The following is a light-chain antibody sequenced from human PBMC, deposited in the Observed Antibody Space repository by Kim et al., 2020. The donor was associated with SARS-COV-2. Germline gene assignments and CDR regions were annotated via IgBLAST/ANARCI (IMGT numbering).Light chain of an antibody. J-gene: IGKJ1*01. CDR2: AAY. CDR1: QSVTNY. CDR3: QQSYSTSWT. V-gene: IGKV1-39*01. Sequence: DIQMTQSPSSLSASVGDRVTITCRASQSVTNYLNWYQHKVGKAPKLLIYAAYNLQSGVPSRFSGSGSGTQFTLTISSLQPEDFATYYCQQSYSTSWTFGQGTKVDIK.